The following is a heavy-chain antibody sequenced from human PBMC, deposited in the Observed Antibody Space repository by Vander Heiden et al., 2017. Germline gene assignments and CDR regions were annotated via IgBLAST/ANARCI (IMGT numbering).Heavy chain of an antibody. CDR2: IGGSGTSI. CDR3: ARENLESFDY. D-gene: IGHD3-3*01. V-gene: IGHV3-21*01. Sequence: EVQLVESGGGLVTPGGSLRLSGAASGFTFSTTSMIWVRQAPGKGLEWVSSIGGSGTSIYYADSVKGRFIISRDNAKNSLYLQMNSLRAEDTAVYYCARENLESFDYWGQGTLVTVSS. J-gene: IGHJ4*02. CDR1: GFTFSTTS.